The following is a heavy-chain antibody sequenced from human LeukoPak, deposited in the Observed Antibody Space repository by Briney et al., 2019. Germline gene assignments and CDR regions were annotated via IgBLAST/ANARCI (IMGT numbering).Heavy chain of an antibody. CDR2: IYSSGST. D-gene: IGHD3-10*01. Sequence: SETLSLTCTASGGSITSYYWSWIRQPAGKGLEWIGRIYSSGSTNYNPSLKSRVTMSVDTSKNQFSVKLSSVTAADTAVYYCVAHTGTYSRGTWFDPWGQGTLVTVSS. CDR1: GGSITSYY. J-gene: IGHJ5*02. V-gene: IGHV4-4*07. CDR3: VAHTGTYSRGTWFDP.